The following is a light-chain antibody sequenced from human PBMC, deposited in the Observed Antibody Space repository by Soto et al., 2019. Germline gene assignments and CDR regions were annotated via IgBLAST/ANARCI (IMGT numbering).Light chain of an antibody. CDR2: DTT. CDR3: LLSYSGPWV. J-gene: IGLJ3*02. Sequence: QAVVTQEPSLTVSPGGTVTLTCGSSTGAVASSHSPYWFQQKPGQAPRTLIYDTTNKHSWTPARFSGSLLGGKAALTLSGAQPEDEADYYCLLSYSGPWVFGGGTKFTVL. CDR1: TGAVASSHS. V-gene: IGLV7-46*01.